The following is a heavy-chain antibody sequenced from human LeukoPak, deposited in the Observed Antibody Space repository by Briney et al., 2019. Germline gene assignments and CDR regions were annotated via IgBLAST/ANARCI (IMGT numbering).Heavy chain of an antibody. D-gene: IGHD3-9*01. CDR3: ARAPRYDILTGRFDY. V-gene: IGHV1-46*01. Sequence: ASVTVSFMASGYTFTSYYMHWVRQPPAQGLEWMGLINPSGGSTSYAQKFQGRVTITADKSTSTAYVELSSLRSEDTAVYYCARAPRYDILTGRFDYWGQGPRVPVSS. J-gene: IGHJ4*02. CDR1: GYTFTSYY. CDR2: INPSGGST.